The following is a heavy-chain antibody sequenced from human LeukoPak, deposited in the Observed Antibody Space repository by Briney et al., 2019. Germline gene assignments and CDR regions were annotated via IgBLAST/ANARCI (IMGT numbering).Heavy chain of an antibody. CDR1: GYTFTSYY. D-gene: IGHD3-22*01. J-gene: IGHJ4*02. CDR3: ARGEGREAYYYDSSGYFTPLGY. V-gene: IGHV1-46*01. Sequence: ASVKVSCKASGYTFTSYYMHWVRQAPGQGLEWMGIINPSGGSTSYAQKFQGRVTMTRDMSTSTVYMELSSLRSGDTAVYYCARGEGREAYYYDSSGYFTPLGYWGQGTLVTVSS. CDR2: INPSGGST.